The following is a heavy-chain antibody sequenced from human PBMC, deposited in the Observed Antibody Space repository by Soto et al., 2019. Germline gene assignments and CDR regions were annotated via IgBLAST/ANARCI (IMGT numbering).Heavy chain of an antibody. CDR3: ASGHCGSSSCLRMDV. CDR1: GFTFSSYA. CDR2: ISGSGTTT. V-gene: IGHV3-23*01. Sequence: EVQLLESGGGLVQPGGSLRLSCAVSGFTFSSYAMNWVRQAPGKGLEWVSGISGSGTTTYFADSVKGRFNISRDNSKNTVYLQMSSLRAEDTAVYYCASGHCGSSSCLRMDVWGQGTTVTFSS. D-gene: IGHD2-2*03. J-gene: IGHJ6*02.